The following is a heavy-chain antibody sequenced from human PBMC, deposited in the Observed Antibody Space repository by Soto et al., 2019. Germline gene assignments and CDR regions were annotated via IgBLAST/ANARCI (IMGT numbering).Heavy chain of an antibody. CDR3: AREMGSSSWFEGWDY. D-gene: IGHD6-13*01. J-gene: IGHJ4*02. CDR2: IYTSGST. CDR1: GGSISSYY. Sequence: SETLSLTCTVSGGSISSYYWSWIRQPAGKGLEWIGRIYTSGSTNYNPSLKSRVTMSVDTSKNQFSLKLSSVTAADTAVCYCAREMGSSSWFEGWDYWGQGTLVTVSS. V-gene: IGHV4-4*07.